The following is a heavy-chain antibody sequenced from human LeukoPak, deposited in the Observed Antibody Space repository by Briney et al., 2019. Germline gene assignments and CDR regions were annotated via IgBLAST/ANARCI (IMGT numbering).Heavy chain of an antibody. D-gene: IGHD7-27*01. V-gene: IGHV3-23*01. Sequence: GGSLRLSCAASGFTFNSYAMSWVRQAPGKGLEWVSSISGPGGTTYYAESVKGRFTISRDNAKNSLYLQMNSLRAEDTAVYYCARVMGTHFDYWGQGTLVTVSS. J-gene: IGHJ4*02. CDR2: ISGPGGTT. CDR3: ARVMGTHFDY. CDR1: GFTFNSYA.